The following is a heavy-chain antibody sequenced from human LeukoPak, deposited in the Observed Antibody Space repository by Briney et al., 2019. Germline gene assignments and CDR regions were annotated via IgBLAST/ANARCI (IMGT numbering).Heavy chain of an antibody. D-gene: IGHD5-18*01. Sequence: PGGSLRLSCAASGSTFSSYAMSWVRQAPGKGLEWVANIREDGSEAYYVDFVKGRFTISRDNDKNSLHLQMNSLRVEDTAVYYCARVLYFRENSYAGPFDQWGQGTLVTVSS. J-gene: IGHJ4*02. CDR1: GSTFSSYA. CDR2: IREDGSEA. CDR3: ARVLYFRENSYAGPFDQ. V-gene: IGHV3-7*01.